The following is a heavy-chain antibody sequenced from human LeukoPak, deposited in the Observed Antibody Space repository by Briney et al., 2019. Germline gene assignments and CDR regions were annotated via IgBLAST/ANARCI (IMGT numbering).Heavy chain of an antibody. D-gene: IGHD5-18*01. CDR1: GGTFSGYY. J-gene: IGHJ4*02. Sequence: SETLSLTCAVYGGTFSGYYWSWIRQPPGKRLEWVGESNDSGSTNYNPSLKSRVTISVGTSKNQFSLKLSSVTAADTAVYYCARDRGGYTYSHDYWGQGTLVTVSS. CDR3: ARDRGGYTYSHDY. V-gene: IGHV4-34*01. CDR2: SNDSGST.